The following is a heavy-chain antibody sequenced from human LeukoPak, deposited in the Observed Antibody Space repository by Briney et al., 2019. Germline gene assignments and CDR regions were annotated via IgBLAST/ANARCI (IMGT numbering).Heavy chain of an antibody. CDR3: ARANWGSENWFDP. D-gene: IGHD7-27*01. V-gene: IGHV1-69*02. Sequence: SVKVSCKASGGTFSSYTISWVRQAPGQGLEWMGRIIPILGIANYAQKFQGRVTITADKSMSTAYMELSSLRSEDTAVYYCARANWGSENWFDPWGQGTLVTVSS. CDR1: GGTFSSYT. J-gene: IGHJ5*02. CDR2: IIPILGIA.